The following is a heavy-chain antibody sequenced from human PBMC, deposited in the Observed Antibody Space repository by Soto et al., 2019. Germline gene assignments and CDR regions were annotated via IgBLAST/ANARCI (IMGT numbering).Heavy chain of an antibody. CDR1: GYTFTSCG. Sequence: HVQLVQSGAEVKKPGVSVKVSCKASGYTFTSCGSSWVRQAPGQGLEWMGWISGYNGNTVYAQRVQGRVTMTTDTSTSTAYMELRSLKSDDTAVYYCARDSRGCAGDWAPFDFWGQGTLVTVSS. CDR2: ISGYNGNT. V-gene: IGHV1-18*01. CDR3: ARDSRGCAGDWAPFDF. D-gene: IGHD2-21*02. J-gene: IGHJ4*02.